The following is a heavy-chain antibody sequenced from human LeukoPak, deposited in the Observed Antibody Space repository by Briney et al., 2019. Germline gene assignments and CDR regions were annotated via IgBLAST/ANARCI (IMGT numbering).Heavy chain of an antibody. CDR1: GFTFSTYW. J-gene: IGHJ4*02. Sequence: GGSLRLSCAASGFTFSTYWMHWVRQAPGKGLVWVSRINSDGSRIDSADSLKGRFTISRDNAKNTLYLQMNSLRGEDTAVYYCARASSAYYFLDYWGQGALVTVSS. CDR2: INSDGSRI. D-gene: IGHD3-22*01. V-gene: IGHV3-74*01. CDR3: ARASSAYYFLDY.